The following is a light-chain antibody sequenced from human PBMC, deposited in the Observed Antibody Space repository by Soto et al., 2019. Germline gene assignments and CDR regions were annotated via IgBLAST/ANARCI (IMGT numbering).Light chain of an antibody. CDR3: LHYRSRPLWT. CDR1: QSVSSN. Sequence: EVVMTQSPATVSVSPGERATLSCRASQSVSSNVAWYQQKPGHAPRLLIYGASTRATGIPARFSGSGSGTGFTLTISSLQSEDFAVYYCLHYRSRPLWTFGQGTKVEIK. V-gene: IGKV3D-15*01. J-gene: IGKJ1*01. CDR2: GAS.